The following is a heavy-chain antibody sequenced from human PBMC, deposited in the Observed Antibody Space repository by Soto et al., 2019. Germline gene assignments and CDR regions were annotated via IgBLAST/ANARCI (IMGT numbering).Heavy chain of an antibody. CDR3: AKGRVYYDILTGYYYNWFDP. CDR1: GFSFSSYA. V-gene: IGHV3-23*01. Sequence: PGGSLRLSCAASGFSFSSYAMSWVRQAPGKGLEWVSAISGSGGSTYYADSVKGRFTISRDNSKNTLYLQMNSLRAEDTAVYYCAKGRVYYDILTGYYYNWFDPWAQGTLVTVSS. J-gene: IGHJ5*02. CDR2: ISGSGGST. D-gene: IGHD3-9*01.